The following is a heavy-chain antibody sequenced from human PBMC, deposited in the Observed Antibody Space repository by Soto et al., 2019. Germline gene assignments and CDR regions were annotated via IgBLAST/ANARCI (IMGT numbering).Heavy chain of an antibody. Sequence: LRLSCAASGFTFSSYAMSWVRQAPGKGLEWVSAISGSGGSTYYADSVKGRFTISRDNSKNTLYLQMNSLRAEDTAVYYCAKEGSLGGIAAAGTGYWGQGTMVTVYS. CDR1: GFTFSSYA. J-gene: IGHJ4*02. D-gene: IGHD6-13*01. V-gene: IGHV3-23*01. CDR3: AKEGSLGGIAAAGTGY. CDR2: ISGSGGST.